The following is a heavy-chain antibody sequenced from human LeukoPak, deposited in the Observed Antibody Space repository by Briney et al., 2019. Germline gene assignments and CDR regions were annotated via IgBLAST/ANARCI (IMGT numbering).Heavy chain of an antibody. CDR3: ARDRGGSPPAYYMDV. CDR1: GGTFSSYA. V-gene: IGHV1-69*05. D-gene: IGHD3-10*01. CDR2: IIPIFGTA. J-gene: IGHJ6*03. Sequence: SVKVSCKASGGTFSSYAISWVRQAPGQGLEWMGGIIPIFGTANYAQKFQGRVTITTDESTSTAYMELSSLRSEDTAVYYCARDRGGSPPAYYMDVWGKGTTVTVSS.